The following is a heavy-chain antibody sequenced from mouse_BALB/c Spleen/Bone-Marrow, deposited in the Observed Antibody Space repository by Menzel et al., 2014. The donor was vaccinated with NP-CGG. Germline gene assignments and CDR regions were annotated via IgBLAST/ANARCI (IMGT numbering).Heavy chain of an antibody. J-gene: IGHJ4*01. CDR3: TRYGNSHYYAVDY. D-gene: IGHD1-1*01. CDR2: IYPSDTYT. Sequence: QVQLKQSGAELVRPGASVKLSCRASGYTFTSYRINWVKQRPGQGLEWIGNIYPSDTYTNYNQRFKDKATLTVDKSSSTAYMQLSSPTSEDSAVYYCTRYGNSHYYAVDYWGQGTSVTVSS. V-gene: IGHV1-69*02. CDR1: GYTFTSYR.